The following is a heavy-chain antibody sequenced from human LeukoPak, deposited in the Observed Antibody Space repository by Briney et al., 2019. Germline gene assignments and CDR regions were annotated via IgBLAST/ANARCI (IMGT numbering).Heavy chain of an antibody. V-gene: IGHV1-8*01. J-gene: IGHJ4*02. Sequence: ASVKVSCKAAGYTFTSYDINWVRQGTGQGLEWMGWMNPNSGNTGYAQKFQGRVTMTRTTSINTAYMELSSLRSDDTAVYYCARESGLYGSGSRYWGQGTLVTVSS. CDR3: ARESGLYGSGSRY. CDR2: MNPNSGNT. CDR1: GYTFTSYD. D-gene: IGHD3-10*01.